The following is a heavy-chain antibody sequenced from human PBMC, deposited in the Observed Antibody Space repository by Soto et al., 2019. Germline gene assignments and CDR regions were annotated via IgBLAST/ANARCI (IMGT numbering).Heavy chain of an antibody. CDR2: ISSTTNYI. J-gene: IGHJ4*02. CDR3: ARESEDLTSNFDY. Sequence: GRSLRLSCAASGFTFTRYSMNWVRQAPGKGLEWASSISSTTNYIYYGDSMKGRFTISRDNAKNSLYLEMNSLRAEDTAVYYCARESEDLTSNFDYWGQGTLVTVSS. CDR1: GFTFTRYS. V-gene: IGHV3-21*06.